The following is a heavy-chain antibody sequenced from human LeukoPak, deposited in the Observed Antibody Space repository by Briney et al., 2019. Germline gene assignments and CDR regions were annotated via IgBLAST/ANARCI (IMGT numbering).Heavy chain of an antibody. CDR3: ARGGYCSTTICYLWNAFDI. V-gene: IGHV3-23*01. J-gene: IGHJ3*02. D-gene: IGHD2-2*01. CDR2: INADDFRK. CDR1: GFTFSTYA. Sequence: PGGSLRLSCAASGFTFSTYAMSWVRQAPGKGLEWVSGINADDFRKYYADSVKGRFTISRDNSKNTLSLQLNSLRAEDTAVYYCARGGYCSTTICYLWNAFDIWGQGTTVTVSS.